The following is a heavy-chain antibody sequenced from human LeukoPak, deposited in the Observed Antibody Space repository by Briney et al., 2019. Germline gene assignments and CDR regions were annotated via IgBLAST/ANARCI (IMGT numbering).Heavy chain of an antibody. D-gene: IGHD3-22*01. CDR2: ISGSGGST. CDR3: AKAHYYDSSGYYT. V-gene: IGHV3-23*01. CDR1: GFVVSATS. Sequence: PGGSLRLSCAASGFVVSATSMSWVRQPPGKGLEWVSAISGSGGSTYYADSVKGRFTISRDNSKNTLYLQMNSLRAEDTAVYYCAKAHYYDSSGYYTWGQGTMVTVSS. J-gene: IGHJ3*01.